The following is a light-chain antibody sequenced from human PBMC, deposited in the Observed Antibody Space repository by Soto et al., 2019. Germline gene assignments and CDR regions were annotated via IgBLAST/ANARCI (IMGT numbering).Light chain of an antibody. CDR3: QQYGSSEII. CDR2: DIS. Sequence: ENELTQSPATLSLSPGDRPTLFCRAIQSLTSPYIAWYQQKPGQAPRLLIYDISSRATGIPDRFSGSVSGTDFTLTITRPEPEDFAVFYCQQYGSSEIIFGQGTRLEIK. CDR1: QSLTSPY. J-gene: IGKJ5*01. V-gene: IGKV3-20*01.